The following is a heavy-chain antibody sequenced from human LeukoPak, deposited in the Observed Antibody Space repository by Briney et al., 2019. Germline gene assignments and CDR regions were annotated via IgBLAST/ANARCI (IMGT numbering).Heavy chain of an antibody. J-gene: IGHJ4*02. CDR3: ARVDYDSSGYLDY. V-gene: IGHV3-53*01. CDR1: GFTVSSNY. Sequence: GGSLRLSCAASGFTVSSNYMSWVRQAPGKGLEWVSVIYSDGRTYYADSVKGRFTISRDNSKNTLYLQMNSLRAEDTAVYYCARVDYDSSGYLDYWGQGTLVTVSS. CDR2: IYSDGRT. D-gene: IGHD3-22*01.